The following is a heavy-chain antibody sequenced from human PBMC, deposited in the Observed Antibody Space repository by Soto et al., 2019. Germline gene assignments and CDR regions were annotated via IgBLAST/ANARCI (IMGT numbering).Heavy chain of an antibody. D-gene: IGHD2-15*01. Sequence: QLQLQESGPGLVKPSETLSLTCTVSGGSISSSSYYWGWIRQPPGKGLEWIGSIYYSGSTYYNPSLKSRVTISVDTSKNQFSLKLSSVTAADTAVYYCASPNSETNCSGGSCYSPGVPTTPEYFQHWGQGTLVTVSS. CDR3: ASPNSETNCSGGSCYSPGVPTTPEYFQH. CDR1: GGSISSSSYY. CDR2: IYYSGST. J-gene: IGHJ1*01. V-gene: IGHV4-39*01.